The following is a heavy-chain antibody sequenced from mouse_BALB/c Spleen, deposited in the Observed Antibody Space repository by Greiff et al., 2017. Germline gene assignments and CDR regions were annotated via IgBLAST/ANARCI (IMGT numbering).Heavy chain of an antibody. Sequence: VQLKESGPGLVKPSQSLSLTCTVTGYSITSDYAWNWIRQFPGNKLEWMGYISYSGSTSYNPSLKSRISITRDTSKNQFFLQLNSVTTEDTATNYCERWLLRSQAMDYWGQGTSVTVSS. CDR1: GYSITSDYA. CDR3: ERWLLRSQAMDY. CDR2: ISYSGST. J-gene: IGHJ4*01. D-gene: IGHD2-3*01. V-gene: IGHV3-2*02.